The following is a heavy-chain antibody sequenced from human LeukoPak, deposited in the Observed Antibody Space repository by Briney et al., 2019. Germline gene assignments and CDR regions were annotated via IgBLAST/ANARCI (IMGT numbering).Heavy chain of an antibody. CDR2: IYLGASDT. J-gene: IGHJ6*03. CDR3: ARQGGSSSNGYYCYM. Sequence: LGEPLNTSCQGPGYTSTSYWIGWARQIPGKGLEWMGIIYLGASDTTNSPPFQGQVPISADKPINTAYLHWRSLKPSDTPMYTCARQGGSSSNGYYCYM. V-gene: IGHV5-51*01. CDR1: GYTSTSYW. D-gene: IGHD6-6*01.